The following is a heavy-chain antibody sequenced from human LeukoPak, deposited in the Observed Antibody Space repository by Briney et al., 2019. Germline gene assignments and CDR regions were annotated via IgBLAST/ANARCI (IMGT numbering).Heavy chain of an antibody. V-gene: IGHV3-11*01. J-gene: IGHJ4*02. Sequence: GGSLRLSCAASGFTFSDYYMSWIRQAPGKGLEWVSYISSSGSTIYYADSVKGRFTISRDNAKNSLYLQMNSLRAEDTAVYYCARDQNYYGSGSYPYYFDYWGRGTLVTVSS. CDR2: ISSSGSTI. D-gene: IGHD3-10*01. CDR1: GFTFSDYY. CDR3: ARDQNYYGSGSYPYYFDY.